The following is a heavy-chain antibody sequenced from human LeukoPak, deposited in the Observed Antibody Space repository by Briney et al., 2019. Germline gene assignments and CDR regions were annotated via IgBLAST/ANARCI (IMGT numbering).Heavy chain of an antibody. V-gene: IGHV4-4*07. J-gene: IGHJ4*02. CDR2: IHTSGST. CDR1: GGSISSYY. CDR3: ARLRRLIYYGSGSYYDY. Sequence: SETLSLTCTVSGGSISSYYWSWIRQPAGKGLEWIGRIHTSGSTNYNPSLKSRVTMSVDTSKNQFSLKLSSVTAADTAVYYCARLRRLIYYGSGSYYDYWGQGTLVTVSS. D-gene: IGHD3-10*01.